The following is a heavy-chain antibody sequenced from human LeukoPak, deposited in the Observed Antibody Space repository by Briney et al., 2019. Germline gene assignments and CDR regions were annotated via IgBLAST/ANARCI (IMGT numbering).Heavy chain of an antibody. CDR2: IRSDGSNK. V-gene: IGHV3-30*02. D-gene: IGHD1-26*01. J-gene: IGHJ4*02. Sequence: GGSLRLSCAASGFTFSSYGMHWVRQAPGKGLEWVASIRSDGSNKYYADSVKGRFTISRDNSKNTLYLQMNSLRAEDTAVYYCAAEEGYLTNSGNYKGVDYWGQGTLVTVSS. CDR1: GFTFSSYG. CDR3: AAEEGYLTNSGNYKGVDY.